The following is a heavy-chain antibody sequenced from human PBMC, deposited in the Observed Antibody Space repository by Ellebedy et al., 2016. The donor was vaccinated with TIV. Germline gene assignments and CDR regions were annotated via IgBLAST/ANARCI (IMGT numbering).Heavy chain of an antibody. J-gene: IGHJ6*02. D-gene: IGHD2-2*01. Sequence: PGGSLRLSCAAPGFTFSSYSMNRVRQAPGKGLEWVSYISSSSSTIYYADSVKGRFTVSRDNAKNSLYLQMNSLRAEDTAVYYCARAPSYLGDIVVVPAANLRAYYYGMDVWGQGTTVTVSS. CDR1: GFTFSSYS. V-gene: IGHV3-48*01. CDR2: ISSSSSTI. CDR3: ARAPSYLGDIVVVPAANLRAYYYGMDV.